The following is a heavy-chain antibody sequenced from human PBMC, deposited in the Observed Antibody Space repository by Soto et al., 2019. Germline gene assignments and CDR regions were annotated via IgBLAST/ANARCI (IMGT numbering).Heavy chain of an antibody. CDR1: GFTFSSYA. CDR3: AKVRVDSGYDSDPNFDY. D-gene: IGHD5-12*01. CDR2: ISGSGTST. J-gene: IGHJ4*02. Sequence: EVQLLESGGGLVQPGGSLRLSCTASGFTFSSYAMSWVRQAPGKGLEWVSAISGSGTSTYYPHSVKGRFTTSRDASKNTLYLQMNSLRAEDTAIYYCAKVRVDSGYDSDPNFDYWGQGTLVTVSS. V-gene: IGHV3-23*01.